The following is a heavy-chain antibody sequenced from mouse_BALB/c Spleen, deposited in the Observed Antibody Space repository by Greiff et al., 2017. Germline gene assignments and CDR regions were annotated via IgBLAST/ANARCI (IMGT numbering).Heavy chain of an antibody. CDR3: ARQLTDAMDY. D-gene: IGHD4-1*01. Sequence: EVQVVESGGGLVKPGGSLKLSCAASGFTFSSYAMSWVRQSPEKRLEWVAEISSGGSYTYYPDTVTGRFTISRDNAKNTLYLEMSTLRSEDTAMYYCARQLTDAMDYWGQGTSVTVSS. V-gene: IGHV5-9-4*01. J-gene: IGHJ4*01. CDR1: GFTFSSYA. CDR2: ISSGGSYT.